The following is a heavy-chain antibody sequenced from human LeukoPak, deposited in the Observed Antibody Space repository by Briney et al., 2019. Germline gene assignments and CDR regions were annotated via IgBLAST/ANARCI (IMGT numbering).Heavy chain of an antibody. CDR3: AKDSGLYFDWLFYDY. J-gene: IGHJ4*02. V-gene: IGHV1-46*01. CDR2: INPSGGST. D-gene: IGHD3-9*01. Sequence: ASVKVSCKASGYTFTSYYMHWVRQAPGQGLEWMGIINPSGGSTSYAQKFQGRVTMTRDTSTSTVYMELSSLRSEDTAVYYCAKDSGLYFDWLFYDYWGQGTLVTVSS. CDR1: GYTFTSYY.